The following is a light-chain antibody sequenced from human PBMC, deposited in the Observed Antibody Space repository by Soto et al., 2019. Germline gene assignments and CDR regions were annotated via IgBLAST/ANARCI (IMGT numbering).Light chain of an antibody. CDR3: QQYHRLPPIT. CDR2: DAS. V-gene: IGKV1-33*01. CDR1: QDVGKF. Sequence: DIQVSQSPSALSASVGDRVTITCQASQDVGKFLNWFQHKSGQAPKLLIYDASNLEAGVPSRFNGRGFGTDFTLTISSLQPEDVATYYCQQYHRLPPITFGPGT. J-gene: IGKJ3*01.